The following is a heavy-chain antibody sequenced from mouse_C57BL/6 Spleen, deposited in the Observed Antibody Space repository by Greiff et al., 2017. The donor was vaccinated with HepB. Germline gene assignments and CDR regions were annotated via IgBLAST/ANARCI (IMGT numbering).Heavy chain of an antibody. D-gene: IGHD2-1*01. CDR1: GYTFTDYE. Sequence: QVQLQQSGAELVRPGASVTLSCKASGYTFTDYEMHWVKQTPVHGLEWIGAIDPETGGTAYNQKFKGKAILTADKSSSTAYMELRSLTSEDSAVYYVTREAYGNYGRYFDVWGTGTTVTVSS. CDR2: IDPETGGT. J-gene: IGHJ1*03. V-gene: IGHV1-15*01. CDR3: TREAYGNYGRYFDV.